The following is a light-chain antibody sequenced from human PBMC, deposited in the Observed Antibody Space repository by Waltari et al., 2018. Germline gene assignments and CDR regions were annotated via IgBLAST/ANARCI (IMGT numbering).Light chain of an antibody. Sequence: SYELTQPPSVSVSPGQTARIPCSGDVLPKQYAYWYQQKPGQAHVLIISKDTERAAGIPERFFGSTLGTTVTLTIIGAQADDDADYYFQSARSGSTHLLFGGGNKLTVL. CDR3: QSARSGSTHLL. CDR2: KDT. J-gene: IGLJ2*01. CDR1: VLPKQY. V-gene: IGLV3-25*03.